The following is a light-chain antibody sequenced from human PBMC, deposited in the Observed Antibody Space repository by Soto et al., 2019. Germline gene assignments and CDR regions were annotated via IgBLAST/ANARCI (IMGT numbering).Light chain of an antibody. V-gene: IGKV3-20*01. CDR2: GAS. Sequence: EIVLKQSPGTLSLSPGERATLSCRASQSVSSNYLAWYQQKPGQAPRLLIFGASSRATGIPDRFSGSGSGTDFTLTISRLEPEDFAVYYCQQYGSSSWTFGQGTKVESK. CDR1: QSVSSNY. CDR3: QQYGSSSWT. J-gene: IGKJ1*01.